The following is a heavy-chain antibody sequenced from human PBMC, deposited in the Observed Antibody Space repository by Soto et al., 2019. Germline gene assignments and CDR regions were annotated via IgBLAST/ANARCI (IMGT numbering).Heavy chain of an antibody. V-gene: IGHV1-69*13. CDR2: IIPIFGTA. CDR3: AGAYCGGDCYFGY. D-gene: IGHD2-21*02. J-gene: IGHJ4*02. CDR1: GRTFSSYA. Sequence: SVKVSCKASGRTFSSYAISWVRQAPGQGLEWMGGIIPIFGTANYAQKFQGRVTITADESTSTAYMELSSLRPEDTAVYYCAGAYCGGDCYFGYWGEGTVVTVSS.